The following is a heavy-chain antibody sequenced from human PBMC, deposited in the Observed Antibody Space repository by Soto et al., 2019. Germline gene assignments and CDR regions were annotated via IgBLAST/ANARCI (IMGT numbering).Heavy chain of an antibody. D-gene: IGHD6-13*01. CDR1: GGSISSGGYY. J-gene: IGHJ5*02. Sequence: QVQLQKSGPGLVKPSQTLSLTCTVSGGSISSGGYYWSGIRQHPGKGLEWIGYIYYSGRTYYNPSLKSRVTISVDTSKNQFPLKPSSVTAADTAVYYCARVCPSSSWGWFDPWGQGTLVTVSS. V-gene: IGHV4-31*03. CDR2: IYYSGRT. CDR3: ARVCPSSSWGWFDP.